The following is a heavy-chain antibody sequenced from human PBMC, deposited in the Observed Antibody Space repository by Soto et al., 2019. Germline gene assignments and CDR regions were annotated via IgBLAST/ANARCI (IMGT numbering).Heavy chain of an antibody. Sequence: EVQLVESGGGLVQPGGSLRLSCAASGFTFSSYWMHWVRQAPGKGLVWVSRINSDGSSTSYADSVKGRFTMSRDNAKNTLYLQMNSLRAEDTAVYYCARDLIAAAGTAVGYWFDPWGQGTLVTVSS. D-gene: IGHD6-13*01. CDR1: GFTFSSYW. CDR3: ARDLIAAAGTAVGYWFDP. CDR2: INSDGSST. V-gene: IGHV3-74*01. J-gene: IGHJ5*02.